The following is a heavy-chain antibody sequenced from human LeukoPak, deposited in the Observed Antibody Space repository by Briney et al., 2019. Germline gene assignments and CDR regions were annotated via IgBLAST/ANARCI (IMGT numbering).Heavy chain of an antibody. CDR3: ARVDYGDYVGAFDI. D-gene: IGHD4-17*01. Sequence: SQTLSLTCTVSGGSSSSVDYYWSWICQPPGKGLEWIGYIYYTGSTYYNPSLKSRITISIDTSKNQFSLKLSSVTAADTAVYYCARVDYGDYVGAFDIWGPGTMVTVSS. CDR1: GGSSSSVDYY. J-gene: IGHJ3*02. CDR2: IYYTGST. V-gene: IGHV4-30-4*01.